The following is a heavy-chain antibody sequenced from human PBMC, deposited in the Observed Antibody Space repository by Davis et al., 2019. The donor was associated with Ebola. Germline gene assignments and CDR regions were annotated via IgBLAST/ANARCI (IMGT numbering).Heavy chain of an antibody. Sequence: ASVKVSCKASGYTFTSYGISWVRQAPGQGLEWMGWISAYNGNTNYAQKLQGRVTMTTATSTSTAYMELRSLRSDDTAVYYCARDREYYDFWSGYYSYYYYGMDVWGQGTTVTVSS. J-gene: IGHJ6*02. D-gene: IGHD3-3*01. CDR3: ARDREYYDFWSGYYSYYYYGMDV. V-gene: IGHV1-18*01. CDR2: ISAYNGNT. CDR1: GYTFTSYG.